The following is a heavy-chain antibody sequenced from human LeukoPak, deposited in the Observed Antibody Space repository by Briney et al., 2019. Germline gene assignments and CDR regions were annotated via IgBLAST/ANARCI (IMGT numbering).Heavy chain of an antibody. CDR3: ARVRGYSGYDYFDY. Sequence: GGSLRLSCAASGFTFSNAWMSWVRQAPGKGLEWVANIKQDGSEKYYVDSVKGRFTISRDNAKNSLYLQMNSLRAEDTAVYYCARVRGYSGYDYFDYWGQGTLVTVSS. CDR2: IKQDGSEK. V-gene: IGHV3-7*01. J-gene: IGHJ4*02. CDR1: GFTFSNAW. D-gene: IGHD5-12*01.